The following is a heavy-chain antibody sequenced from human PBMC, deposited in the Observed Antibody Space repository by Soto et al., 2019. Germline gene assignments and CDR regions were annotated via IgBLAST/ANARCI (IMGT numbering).Heavy chain of an antibody. CDR3: ARDYDAFYGSGSYMNLDY. CDR1: GYTFTSYG. D-gene: IGHD3-10*01. CDR2: ISAYNGNT. V-gene: IGHV1-18*04. J-gene: IGHJ4*02. Sequence: QVQLVQSGAEVKKPGASVKVSCKASGYTFTSYGISCVRQAPGQGLEWMGWISAYNGNTNYAQKLQGRVTMTTDTSTSTAYMELRRLRSDDTAVYYCARDYDAFYGSGSYMNLDYWGQGTLVTVSS.